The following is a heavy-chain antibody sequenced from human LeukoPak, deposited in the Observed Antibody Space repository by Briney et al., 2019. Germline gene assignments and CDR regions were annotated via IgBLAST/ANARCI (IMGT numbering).Heavy chain of an antibody. J-gene: IGHJ6*03. CDR3: ATGPYTSDRYGFYYYYMDV. CDR2: IVPMLDTA. CDR1: ADTFSRYA. D-gene: IGHD1-1*01. V-gene: IGHV1-69*06. Sequence: SVKVSCKTSADTFSRYALNWVRQAPGQGLEWMGRIVPMLDTAHYAPRFQGRVTITADRSTTTGYMELRRLTSDDAAVYFCATGPYTSDRYGFYYYYMDVWGKGTTVTVSS.